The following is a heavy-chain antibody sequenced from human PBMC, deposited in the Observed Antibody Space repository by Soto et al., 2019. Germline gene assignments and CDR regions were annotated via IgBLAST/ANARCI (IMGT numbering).Heavy chain of an antibody. CDR2: IYPDDSDT. V-gene: IGHV5-51*03. CDR3: ARRDMLTGYVYFDS. CDR1: GYTFTKYW. J-gene: IGHJ4*02. D-gene: IGHD3-9*01. Sequence: EVQLVQSGAEVKKTGESLKISCQASGYTFTKYWVGWVRQMPGKGLEWMGIIYPDDSDTRYSPSFQGHVTISADKSISTAYLQWSSLKASDSATYYCARRDMLTGYVYFDSWGQGTQVTVSS.